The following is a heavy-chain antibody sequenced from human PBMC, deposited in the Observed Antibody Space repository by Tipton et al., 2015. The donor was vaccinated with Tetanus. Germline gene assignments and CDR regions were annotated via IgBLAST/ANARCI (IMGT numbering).Heavy chain of an antibody. D-gene: IGHD3-3*01. V-gene: IGHV4-59*01. CDR3: ARANYDFPKKGPFDS. J-gene: IGHJ4*02. CDR1: GDSMTKYY. Sequence: TLSLTCTVSGDSMTKYYRSWIRQPPGKGLEWISYIFHSGSTNSNYSLKSRITISQDTSKNQFSLKLTSVTAADTAVYYCARANYDFPKKGPFDSWGQGTLVIVSS. CDR2: IFHSGST.